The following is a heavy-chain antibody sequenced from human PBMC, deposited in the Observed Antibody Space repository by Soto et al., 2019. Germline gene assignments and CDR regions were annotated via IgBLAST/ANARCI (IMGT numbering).Heavy chain of an antibody. CDR1: GFIMRSYW. V-gene: IGHV3-74*01. CDR2: ITNDGTGT. Sequence: EVQLAESGGGLVQPGGSLRLSCAASGFIMRSYWMHWVRQAPGKGLVWVSHITNDGTGTTYADSVKGRFTISRDNAKSTLYLQMNSLRADDTAIYYCARGMQGSRYFDVWGRGTLVTVSS. J-gene: IGHJ2*01. CDR3: ARGMQGSRYFDV.